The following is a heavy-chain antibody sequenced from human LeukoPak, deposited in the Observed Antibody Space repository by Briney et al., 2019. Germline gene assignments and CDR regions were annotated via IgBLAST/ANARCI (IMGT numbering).Heavy chain of an antibody. CDR3: AKDTPLTAYTSGWSNNCFDY. Sequence: GGSLRLSCAASGFSFRDYAMTWVRQAPGKGLEWVSTVSGGAEATYYADSVKGRFAISRDNSKSALCLQMNSLRAEDTAIYYCAKDTPLTAYTSGWSNNCFDYWGQGTLVTVSS. CDR1: GFSFRDYA. J-gene: IGHJ4*02. D-gene: IGHD6-19*01. V-gene: IGHV3-23*01. CDR2: VSGGAEAT.